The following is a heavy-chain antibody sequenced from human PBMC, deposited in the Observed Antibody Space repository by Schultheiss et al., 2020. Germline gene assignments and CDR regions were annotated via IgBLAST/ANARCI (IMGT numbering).Heavy chain of an antibody. V-gene: IGHV1-69*05. Sequence: SVKVSCKASGGTFSSYAISWVRQAPGQGLEWMGGIIPIFGTANYAQKFQDRVIFTRDTSASTSYMELSNLRSEDTAVYYCAASGGWWAFNYWGQGTLVTVSS. D-gene: IGHD2-15*01. J-gene: IGHJ4*02. CDR2: IIPIFGTA. CDR1: GGTFSSYA. CDR3: AASGGWWAFNY.